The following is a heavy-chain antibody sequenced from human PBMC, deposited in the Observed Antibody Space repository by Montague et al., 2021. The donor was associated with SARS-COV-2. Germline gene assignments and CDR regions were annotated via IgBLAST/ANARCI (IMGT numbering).Heavy chain of an antibody. J-gene: IGHJ6*02. D-gene: IGHD3-22*01. CDR2: TYHRSKWYL. V-gene: IGHV6-1*01. CDR1: GDSVFPHSAA. CDR3: ARAPYSSGFYGMDV. Sequence: CAISGDSVFPHSAAWSWFRHSLSRGLEWLGRTYHRSKWYLDYAVAVKGRITINADTSRNQFSLQLNSVTPEDTAVYYCARAPYSSGFYGMDVWGQGTTVTVSS.